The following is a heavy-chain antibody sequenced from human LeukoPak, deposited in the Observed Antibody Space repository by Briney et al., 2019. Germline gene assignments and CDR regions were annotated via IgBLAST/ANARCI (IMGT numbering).Heavy chain of an antibody. V-gene: IGHV3-7*01. Sequence: GGSLRLSCAASGFTFSSYAMHWVRQAPGKGLEWVANIKQDGSEKYYVDSVKGRFTISRDNAKNSLYLQMNSLRAEDTAVYYCARVKSTTYYFDYWGQGTLVTVSS. CDR1: GFTFSSYA. J-gene: IGHJ4*02. CDR3: ARVKSTTYYFDY. D-gene: IGHD5/OR15-5a*01. CDR2: IKQDGSEK.